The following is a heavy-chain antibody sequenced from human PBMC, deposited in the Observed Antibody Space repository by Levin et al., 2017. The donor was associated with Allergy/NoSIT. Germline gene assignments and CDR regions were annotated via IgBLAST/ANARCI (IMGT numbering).Heavy chain of an antibody. D-gene: IGHD6-13*01. CDR3: AKDKRGLWYVGTFDV. V-gene: IGHV3-9*01. Sequence: QPGGSLRLSCVASGFTFDDYGMHWVRQVPGKGLEWVSGINWNSLDVGYADSVKGRFTISRDNAKNSLYLEMNSLRVEDTALYYCAKDKRGLWYVGTFDVWGRGTVVSVSS. CDR1: GFTFDDYG. CDR2: INWNSLDV. J-gene: IGHJ3*01.